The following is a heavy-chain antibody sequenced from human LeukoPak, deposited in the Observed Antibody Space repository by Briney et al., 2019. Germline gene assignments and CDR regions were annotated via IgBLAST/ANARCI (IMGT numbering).Heavy chain of an antibody. J-gene: IGHJ4*02. CDR1: GGSISSSSYY. Sequence: SETLSLTCTXSGGSISSSSYYWGWIRQPPGRGLEGIRSIYYSGSTYYNPSLKSRVTISVDTSKNQFSLKLSSVTAADTAVYYCASRTIENDYWGQGTLVTVSS. V-gene: IGHV4-39*01. D-gene: IGHD3-9*01. CDR2: IYYSGST. CDR3: ASRTIENDY.